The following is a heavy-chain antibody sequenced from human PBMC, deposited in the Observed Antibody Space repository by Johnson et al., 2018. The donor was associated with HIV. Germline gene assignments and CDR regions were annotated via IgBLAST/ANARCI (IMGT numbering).Heavy chain of an antibody. V-gene: IGHV3-13*01. Sequence: VQLVESGGGVVQSGRSLRLSCAAPGFAFSSYDMHWVRQAPGKGLEWVSRIGTAGDTSYSGSVKGRFTISRENARNSLYLQMNSLRAGDTAVYYCARENWGAFDIWGQGTMVT. CDR2: IGTAGDT. CDR1: GFAFSSYD. CDR3: ARENWGAFDI. J-gene: IGHJ3*02. D-gene: IGHD7-27*01.